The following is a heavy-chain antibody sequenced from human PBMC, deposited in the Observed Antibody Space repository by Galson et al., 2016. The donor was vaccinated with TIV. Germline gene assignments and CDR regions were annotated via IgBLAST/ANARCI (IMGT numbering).Heavy chain of an antibody. CDR2: ITGIFGVA. D-gene: IGHD3/OR15-3a*01. V-gene: IGHV1-69*13. CDR3: ARGGGYSYDFRVWLDP. Sequence: SVKVSCKASGGTFNSHAINWVRQAPGQGLEWMGGITGIFGVAKYAQKFQGRVTITADESTNTAYTELNSLISEDTAVYYCARGGGYSYDFRVWLDPWGQGTLVTVSS. CDR1: GGTFNSHA. J-gene: IGHJ5*02.